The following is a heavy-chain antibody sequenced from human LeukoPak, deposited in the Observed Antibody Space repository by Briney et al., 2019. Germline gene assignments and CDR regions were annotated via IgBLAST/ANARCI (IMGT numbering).Heavy chain of an antibody. Sequence: GGSLGLSCAASGFTFSSYGMHWVRQAPGKGLEWVAFIRYDGSNKYYADSVKGRFTISRDNSKNTLYLQMNSLRAEDTAVYYCAKNPYGSGSYSSDFDYWGQGTLVTVSS. CDR3: AKNPYGSGSYSSDFDY. D-gene: IGHD3-10*01. J-gene: IGHJ4*02. CDR1: GFTFSSYG. V-gene: IGHV3-30*02. CDR2: IRYDGSNK.